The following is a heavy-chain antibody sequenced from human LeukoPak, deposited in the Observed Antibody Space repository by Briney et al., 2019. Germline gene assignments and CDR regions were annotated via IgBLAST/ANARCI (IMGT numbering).Heavy chain of an antibody. CDR2: ISGSGTTI. Sequence: PGGSLRLSCAASGFSFGSYSMNWVRLAPGKGLEWVSYISGSGTTIYYADSVRGRFTISRDNAKNSLFLQMNSLRDEDTAVYYCARDPTTNCFDSGGKGPLVTVPS. CDR1: GFSFGSYS. J-gene: IGHJ5*01. CDR3: ARDPTTNCFDS. V-gene: IGHV3-48*02. D-gene: IGHD1-1*01.